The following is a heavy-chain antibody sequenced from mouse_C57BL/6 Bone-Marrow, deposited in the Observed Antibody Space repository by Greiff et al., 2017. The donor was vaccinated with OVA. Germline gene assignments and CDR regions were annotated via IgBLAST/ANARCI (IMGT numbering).Heavy chain of an antibody. Sequence: VQLKESGPELVKPGASVKISCKASGYAFSSSWMNWVKQRPGKGLEWIGRIYPGDGDTNYNGKFKGKATLTADKSSSTAYMQLSSLTSEDSAVYFCARRITTVVDDYWGQGTTLTVSS. D-gene: IGHD1-1*01. CDR3: ARRITTVVDDY. CDR1: GYAFSSSW. CDR2: IYPGDGDT. V-gene: IGHV1-82*01. J-gene: IGHJ2*01.